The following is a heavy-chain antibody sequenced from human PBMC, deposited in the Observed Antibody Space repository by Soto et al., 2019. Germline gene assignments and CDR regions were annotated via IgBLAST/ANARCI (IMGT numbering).Heavy chain of an antibody. CDR1: GGSISSGGYY. Sequence: QVQLQESGPGLVKPSQTLSLTCTVSGGSISSGGYYWSWIRQHPGKGLAWIGSIYYSGSTYCNPSLKSRVTISVDTSKNQFSLKLSSVTAADTAVYYCARDTYYGSGSSVSFGWYFDLWGRGTLVTVSS. CDR2: IYYSGST. D-gene: IGHD3-10*01. CDR3: ARDTYYGSGSSVSFGWYFDL. V-gene: IGHV4-31*03. J-gene: IGHJ2*01.